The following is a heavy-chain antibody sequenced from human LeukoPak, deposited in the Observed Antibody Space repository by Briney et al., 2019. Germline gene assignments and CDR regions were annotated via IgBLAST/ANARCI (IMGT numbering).Heavy chain of an antibody. Sequence: SETLSLTCTVSGGSISPYYWSWIRQPPGKGLEWIGFIYHSGGTNYNPSLNSRVSISVDTSKNQFSLKLNSMTAADTAVYYCARHGGGGESYPRVFDYWGRGNLVTVSS. V-gene: IGHV4-59*08. CDR2: IYHSGGT. CDR3: ARHGGGGESYPRVFDY. J-gene: IGHJ4*02. D-gene: IGHD1-26*01. CDR1: GGSISPYY.